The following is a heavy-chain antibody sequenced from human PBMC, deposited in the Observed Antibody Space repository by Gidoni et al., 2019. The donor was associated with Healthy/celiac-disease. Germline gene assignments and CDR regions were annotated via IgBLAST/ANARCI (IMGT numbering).Heavy chain of an antibody. J-gene: IGHJ6*02. CDR2: IDPSDSYT. Sequence: EVQLVQSGAEVYKPGESLRISCKGSGYSFTSYWISWVRQMPGKGLEWMGRIDPSDSYTNYSPSFQGHVTISADKSISTAYLQWSSLKASDTAMYYCARNYYDSSGYYYYGMDVWGQGTTVTVSS. D-gene: IGHD3-22*01. CDR1: GYSFTSYW. CDR3: ARNYYDSSGYYYYGMDV. V-gene: IGHV5-10-1*01.